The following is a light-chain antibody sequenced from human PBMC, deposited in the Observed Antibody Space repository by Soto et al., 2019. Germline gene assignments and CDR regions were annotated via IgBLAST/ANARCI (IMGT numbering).Light chain of an antibody. CDR3: QQYKDYWT. J-gene: IGKJ1*01. CDR1: QSISRW. CDR2: ETS. Sequence: DVQMTQSPSTLSASVGDRVTITCRASQSISRWLAWYQQKPAKAPKLLIYETSSLEDGVPSRFTGSGSGTEFSLTITSLQLEDFASYYCQQYKDYWTFGQGTKVDIK. V-gene: IGKV1-5*03.